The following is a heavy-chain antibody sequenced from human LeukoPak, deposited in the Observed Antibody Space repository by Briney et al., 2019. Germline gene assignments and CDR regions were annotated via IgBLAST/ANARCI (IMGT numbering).Heavy chain of an antibody. CDR3: ARTRDGYNLEYYFDY. D-gene: IGHD5-24*01. CDR2: IYSGGST. Sequence: PGGSLRLSCAASGFTVSSNYMSWVRQAPGKGLEWVSVIYSGGSTYYADSVKGRFTISRDNAKNSLYLQMNSLRAEDTAVYYCARTRDGYNLEYYFDYWGQGTLVTVSS. CDR1: GFTVSSNY. J-gene: IGHJ4*02. V-gene: IGHV3-53*01.